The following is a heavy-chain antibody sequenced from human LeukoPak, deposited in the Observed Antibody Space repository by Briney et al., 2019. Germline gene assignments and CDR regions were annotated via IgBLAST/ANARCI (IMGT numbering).Heavy chain of an antibody. CDR1: GGSISSYY. D-gene: IGHD6-13*01. J-gene: IGHJ4*02. CDR3: ARGWRAAAGPYYFAY. Sequence: SETLSLTCTVSGGSISSYYWSWIRQPPGKGLEWIGYIYYSGSTNYNPSLKSRVTISVDTSKNQFSLKLSSVTAADTAVYYCARGWRAAAGPYYFAYWGQGTLVTVYS. CDR2: IYYSGST. V-gene: IGHV4-59*01.